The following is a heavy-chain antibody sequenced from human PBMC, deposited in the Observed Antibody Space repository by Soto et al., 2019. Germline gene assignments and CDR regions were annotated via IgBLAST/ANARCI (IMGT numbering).Heavy chain of an antibody. CDR2: IKQDGSEK. V-gene: IGHV3-7*03. CDR1: GFTFSSYW. CDR3: ARDLYYYDSSGYYPVDY. D-gene: IGHD3-22*01. J-gene: IGHJ4*02. Sequence: EVQLVESGGGLVQPGGSLRLSCAASGFTFSSYWMSWVRQAPGKGLEWVANIKQDGSEKYYVDSVKGRFTISRDNAKNSLYLKMNSLRAEDTAVYYCARDLYYYDSSGYYPVDYWGQGTLVTVSS.